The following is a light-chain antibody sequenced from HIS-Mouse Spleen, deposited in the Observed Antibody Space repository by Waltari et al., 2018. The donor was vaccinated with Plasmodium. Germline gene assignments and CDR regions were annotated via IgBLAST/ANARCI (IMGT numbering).Light chain of an antibody. CDR2: KAS. V-gene: IGKV1-5*03. Sequence: DIQMTQSPSTLSASVGDRVTITCRASQGISSRLAWYQQKPGKAPKLLSYKASSLESGVPSRFSGSGSGTEFTLTISSLQPDDFATDYCQQYNSYSWTFGQGTKVEIK. J-gene: IGKJ1*01. CDR1: QGISSR. CDR3: QQYNSYSWT.